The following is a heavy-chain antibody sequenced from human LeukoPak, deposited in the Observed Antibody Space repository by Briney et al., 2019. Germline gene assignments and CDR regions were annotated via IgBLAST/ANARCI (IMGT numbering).Heavy chain of an antibody. D-gene: IGHD1-26*01. CDR1: GGSISSYY. V-gene: IGHV4-59*08. J-gene: IGHJ4*02. CDR2: IYYTGST. Sequence: SETLSLTCTVSGGSISSYYWSWVRQPPGEGREWIGHIYYTGSTNYNPSLKRRVTISVDTSKNQFSLKLSSLTAANTAVYYCARHARNGGRYYDFDYWGQGTLVTVSS. CDR3: ARHARNGGRYYDFDY.